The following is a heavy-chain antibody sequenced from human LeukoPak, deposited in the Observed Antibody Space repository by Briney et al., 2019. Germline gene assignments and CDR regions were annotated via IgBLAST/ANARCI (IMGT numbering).Heavy chain of an antibody. D-gene: IGHD3-9*01. V-gene: IGHV4-34*01. J-gene: IGHJ6*03. CDR1: GGSFSGYY. CDR3: ARGPYYDILFRDWGSYYYYMVV. CDR2: INHSGST. Sequence: SETLSLTCAVYGGSFSGYYWSWIRQPPGKGLEWIGEINHSGSTNYNPSLKSRVTISVDTSKNQFSLKLSSVTAADTAVYYCARGPYYDILFRDWGSYYYYMVVWGKGTTVTVSS.